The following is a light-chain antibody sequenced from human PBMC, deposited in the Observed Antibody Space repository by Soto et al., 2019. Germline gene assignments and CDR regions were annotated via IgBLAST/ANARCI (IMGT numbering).Light chain of an antibody. J-gene: IGKJ2*01. CDR3: HQSYRTPYT. Sequence: DIQMTQSPSSLSVSVGDRVTITCRASQSISSYLNWYQQKPGKAPKLLIYASFSLQSVVPSRFSGSGSGTDFTLTISSLEPEDFATYYCHQSYRTPYTFGQGTKLEIK. V-gene: IGKV1-39*01. CDR2: ASF. CDR1: QSISSY.